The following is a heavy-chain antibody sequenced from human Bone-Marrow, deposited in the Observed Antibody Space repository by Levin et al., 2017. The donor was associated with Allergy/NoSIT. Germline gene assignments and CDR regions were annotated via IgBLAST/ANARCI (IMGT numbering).Heavy chain of an antibody. CDR3: ARDYYYDSGGFYQPGI. D-gene: IGHD3-22*01. Sequence: PGGSLRLSCAASGFKFNSSTINWVRQAPGKGLEWVSSISSGSTYKYYADSVRGRFTISRDNAKNSMYLQLNSLRVEDTAVYFCARDYYYDSGGFYQPGIWGQGTLVTVSS. J-gene: IGHJ4*02. CDR2: ISSGSTYK. CDR1: GFKFNSST. V-gene: IGHV3-21*01.